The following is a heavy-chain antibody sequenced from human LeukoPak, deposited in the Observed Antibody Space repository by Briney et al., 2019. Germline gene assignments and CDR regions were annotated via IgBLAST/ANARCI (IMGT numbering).Heavy chain of an antibody. V-gene: IGHV1-3*01. J-gene: IGHJ4*02. CDR3: ARLYGSGSYYVPPDY. D-gene: IGHD3-10*01. CDR1: GYTFTSYA. Sequence: GASVKVSCKASGYTFTSYAMHWVRQAPGQRLEWMGWINAGNGNTKYSQKFQGRVTITRDTSASTAYMELRSLRSDDTAVYYCARLYGSGSYYVPPDYWGQGTLVTVSS. CDR2: INAGNGNT.